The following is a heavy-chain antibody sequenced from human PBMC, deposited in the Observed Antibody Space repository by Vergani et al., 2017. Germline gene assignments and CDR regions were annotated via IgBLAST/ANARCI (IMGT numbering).Heavy chain of an antibody. CDR3: ASPRTAGNLPKPLYDFFGLDG. Sequence: QVQLVQSGAEVKKPGSSVKVSCKSSGGTFNIYSVSWLRQAPGQGPEWMGGITPFFPTGHYAQKFQGRVTITADESATTVYMELSSLRSEDTAVYYCASPRTAGNLPKPLYDFFGLDGWGQGTKVSVSS. CDR2: ITPFFPTG. CDR1: GGTFNIYS. J-gene: IGHJ6*01. V-gene: IGHV1-69*12. D-gene: IGHD2-2*02.